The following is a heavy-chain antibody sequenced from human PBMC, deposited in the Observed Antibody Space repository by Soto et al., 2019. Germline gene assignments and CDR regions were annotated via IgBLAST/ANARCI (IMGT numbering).Heavy chain of an antibody. CDR2: INASNGNA. V-gene: IGHV1-3*01. D-gene: IGHD6-6*01. CDR1: GYTFTSYA. Sequence: ASVKVSCKASGYTFTSYAMHWVRQAPGQRLEWMGWINASNGNAKYAQKFQGRVTITADESTSTAYMELSSLRSEDTAVYYCAREVSSSEDYYYYGMDVWAKGPRSPSP. J-gene: IGHJ6*02. CDR3: AREVSSSEDYYYYGMDV.